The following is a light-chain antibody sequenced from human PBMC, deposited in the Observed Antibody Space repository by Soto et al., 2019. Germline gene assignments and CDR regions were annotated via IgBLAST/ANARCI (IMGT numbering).Light chain of an antibody. CDR2: DVS. V-gene: IGLV2-14*01. CDR3: SSYTSSSTLYV. Sequence: QSALTQPASVSGSPGQSITISCTGTSSDVGGYNYVSWYQQHQGKAPKLMIYDVSNRPSGVSNRFSGSKSGNTASLTISGLQAEDEADYYCSSYTSSSTLYVFGTGTKVNVL. J-gene: IGLJ1*01. CDR1: SSDVGGYNY.